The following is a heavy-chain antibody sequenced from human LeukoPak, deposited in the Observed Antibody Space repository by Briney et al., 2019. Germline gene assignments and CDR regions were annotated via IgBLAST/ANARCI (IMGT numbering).Heavy chain of an antibody. Sequence: PGGSLRLSCAASGLTFSNYGMSWVRQAPGKGLEWVANINEDGSQKYYVDSVKGRFTISRDNTKKLVFLQMNSLRVEDTAVYYCARDEVGGYYFEWGQGNLVNVSS. V-gene: IGHV3-7*01. D-gene: IGHD3-3*01. CDR1: GLTFSNYG. CDR3: ARDEVGGYYFE. CDR2: INEDGSQK. J-gene: IGHJ4*02.